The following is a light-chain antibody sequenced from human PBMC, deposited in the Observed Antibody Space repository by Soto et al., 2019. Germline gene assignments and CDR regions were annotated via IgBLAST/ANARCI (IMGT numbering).Light chain of an antibody. CDR1: SGDIGRYNR. CDR2: EVT. Sequence: QSVLTQPASGSGSPGQSITISCTVTSGDIGRYNRVSWYQQHPGNDPNHIIYEVTYRLSGVSNRCSGSKSGNTASLSISGLQAGDEAEDYCSSYTNINTRACVFGTGTKV. CDR3: SSYTNINTRACV. J-gene: IGLJ1*01. V-gene: IGLV2-14*01.